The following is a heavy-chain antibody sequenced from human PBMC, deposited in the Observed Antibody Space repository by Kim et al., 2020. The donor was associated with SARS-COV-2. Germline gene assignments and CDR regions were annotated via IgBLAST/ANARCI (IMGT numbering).Heavy chain of an antibody. V-gene: IGHV4-39*07. J-gene: IGHJ4*02. CDR3: ARVGGWNSRSNFDY. Sequence: NPSLKSRVTISVATSKKQFSLKLGSVTAADTAVYYCARVGGWNSRSNFDYWGQGTLVTVSS. D-gene: IGHD1-7*01.